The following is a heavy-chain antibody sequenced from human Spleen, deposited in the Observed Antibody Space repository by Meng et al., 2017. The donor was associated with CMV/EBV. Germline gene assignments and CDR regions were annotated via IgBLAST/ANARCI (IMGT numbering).Heavy chain of an antibody. Sequence: GESLKISCATSGFSFSSHGMHWVRQAPGKGLEWVAFIHYDGSKKYYADSVKGRFTISRDNAKNSLYLQMHSLRAEDTAVYYCTRDLDYTYFGYWGQGTLVTVSS. V-gene: IGHV3-30*02. CDR3: TRDLDYTYFGY. D-gene: IGHD3-16*01. CDR1: GFSFSSHG. CDR2: IHYDGSKK. J-gene: IGHJ4*02.